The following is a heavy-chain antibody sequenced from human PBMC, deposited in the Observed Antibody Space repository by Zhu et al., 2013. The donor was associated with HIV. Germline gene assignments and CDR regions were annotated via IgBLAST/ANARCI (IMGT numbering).Heavy chain of an antibody. J-gene: IGHJ4*02. CDR1: RNIFIGYY. Sequence: QVQLVQSGAEVKKPGASVKVSCKVSRNIFIGYYIHWVRQAPGQGLEWMGWINPNNGVTNYAQKLQGRVTMTTDTSTSTAYMELRSLRSDDTAVYYCARDRGTRDYWGQGTLVTVSS. V-gene: IGHV1-18*04. CDR2: INPNNGVT. CDR3: ARDRGTRDY. D-gene: IGHD1-26*01.